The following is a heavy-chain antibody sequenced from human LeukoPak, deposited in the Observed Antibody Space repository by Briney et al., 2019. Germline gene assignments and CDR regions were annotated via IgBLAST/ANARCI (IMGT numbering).Heavy chain of an antibody. CDR2: ISSSGSII. D-gene: IGHD2/OR15-2a*01. CDR1: GFTFSSYE. V-gene: IGHV3-48*03. Sequence: PGGSLRLSCAASGFTFSSYEMNWVRQAPGKGLEWVSYISSSGSIIYYADSVKGRFTISRDNAKNSLCLQMNSLRAEDTAVYYCARDFSPSYWGQGTLVTVSS. CDR3: ARDFSPSY. J-gene: IGHJ4*02.